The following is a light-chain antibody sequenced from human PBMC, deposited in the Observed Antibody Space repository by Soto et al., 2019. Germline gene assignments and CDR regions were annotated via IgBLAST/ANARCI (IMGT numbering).Light chain of an antibody. Sequence: DIQMTQSPSTLSASVGVRVTITCRVSQSISTWLAWYQQKPGKAPNLLIYKASSLESGVPSRFSGSGSGTEFTLTISSLQPDDFATYYCQQYNSYSSGTFGQGTKVEIK. CDR3: QQYNSYSSGT. J-gene: IGKJ1*01. CDR1: QSISTW. V-gene: IGKV1-5*03. CDR2: KAS.